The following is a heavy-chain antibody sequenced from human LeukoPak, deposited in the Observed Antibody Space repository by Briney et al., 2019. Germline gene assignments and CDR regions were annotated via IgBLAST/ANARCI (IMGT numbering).Heavy chain of an antibody. Sequence: SSETLSLTCAVDGGSFSGYYWSWIRQPPGKGLEWIGEINHSGSTNYNPSLKSRVTISVDTSKNQFSLKLSSVTAADTAVYYCARGGGIVGARDFDYWRQGTLVTVSS. D-gene: IGHD1-26*01. CDR3: ARGGGIVGARDFDY. CDR2: INHSGST. J-gene: IGHJ4*02. CDR1: GGSFSGYY. V-gene: IGHV4-34*01.